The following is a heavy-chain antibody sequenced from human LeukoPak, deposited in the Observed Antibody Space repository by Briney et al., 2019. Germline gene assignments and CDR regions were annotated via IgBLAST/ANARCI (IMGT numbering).Heavy chain of an antibody. CDR2: ISGSGGST. J-gene: IGHJ3*02. V-gene: IGHV3-23*01. CDR3: AIDRARYCSSTSCDDAFDI. Sequence: GGSLRLSCAASGFTFSSYAMSWVRQAPGKGLEWVSAISGSGGSTYYADSVKGRFTISRDNSKNTLYLQMNSLRAEDTAVYYCAIDRARYCSSTSCDDAFDIWGQGTMVTVSS. CDR1: GFTFSSYA. D-gene: IGHD2-2*01.